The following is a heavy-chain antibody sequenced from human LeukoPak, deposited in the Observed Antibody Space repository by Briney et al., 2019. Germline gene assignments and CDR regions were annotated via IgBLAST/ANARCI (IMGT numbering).Heavy chain of an antibody. CDR3: ARVNARAFFDY. J-gene: IGHJ4*02. D-gene: IGHD1-1*01. V-gene: IGHV4-59*01. CDR1: GGSISSYY. CDR2: IYYSGST. Sequence: TASETLSLTCTVSGGSISSYYWSWIRQPPGKGLEWIGYIYYSGSTNYNPSLKSRVTISVDTSKNQFSLKLSSVTAADTAVYYCARVNARAFFDYWGQGTLVTVSS.